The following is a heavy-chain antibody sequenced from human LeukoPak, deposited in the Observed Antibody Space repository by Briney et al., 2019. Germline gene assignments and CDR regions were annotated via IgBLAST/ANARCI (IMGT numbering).Heavy chain of an antibody. CDR1: GDSISSYY. Sequence: SETLSLTCTVSGDSISSYYWSWIRQPAGKGLEWIGRIYTSGSTNYNPSLKSRVTMSVDTSKNQFSLKLSSVTAADTAVYYCARGADLDYSNWRFDYWGQGTLVTVSS. J-gene: IGHJ4*02. CDR2: IYTSGST. V-gene: IGHV4-4*07. CDR3: ARGADLDYSNWRFDY. D-gene: IGHD4-4*01.